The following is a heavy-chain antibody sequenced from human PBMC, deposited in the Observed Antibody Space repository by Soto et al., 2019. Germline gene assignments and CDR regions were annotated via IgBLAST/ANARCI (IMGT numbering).Heavy chain of an antibody. D-gene: IGHD3-3*01. CDR3: AHKRGYYDFWSGYAP. V-gene: IGHV2-5*02. Sequence: QITLKESGPTLVKRTQTLTLTCTFSGFSLSTSGVGVGWIRQPPGKALEWLALIYWDDDKRYSPSLKSRLTITRDASKNQVVLTMTNMDPEDTATYDCAHKRGYYDFWSGYAPWGQGTLVTVSS. CDR2: IYWDDDK. CDR1: GFSLSTSGVG. J-gene: IGHJ5*02.